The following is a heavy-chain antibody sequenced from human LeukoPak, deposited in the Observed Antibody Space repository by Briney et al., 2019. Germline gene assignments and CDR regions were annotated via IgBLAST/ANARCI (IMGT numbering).Heavy chain of an antibody. J-gene: IGHJ6*03. V-gene: IGHV3-15*01. CDR2: IKSKTDGGTT. D-gene: IGHD3/OR15-3a*01. CDR3: PTGTYDWTGDYFMDV. CDR1: GFTFSNAW. Sequence: GGSLRLSCAASGFTFSNAWMSWVRQAPGKGLEWVGRIKSKTDGGTTDYAAPVKGRFTISRDDSKNTLYLQMNSLKTEDTAVHYWPTGTYDWTGDYFMDVWGKGTTVTVSS.